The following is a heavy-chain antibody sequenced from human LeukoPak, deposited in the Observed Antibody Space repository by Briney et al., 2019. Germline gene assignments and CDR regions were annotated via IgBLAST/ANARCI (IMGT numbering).Heavy chain of an antibody. J-gene: IGHJ5*02. V-gene: IGHV3-23*01. Sequence: TGGSLRPSCAASGFTFSNFAMMWVRQAPGTGLQWVSTITGYGATFYADSVRGRFTIFRDTSMNTLFLQMNSLGAEDTAVYYCAKGAAAGKVDWFDPWGQGTLVTVSS. CDR2: ITGYGAT. CDR1: GFTFSNFA. CDR3: AKGAAAGKVDWFDP. D-gene: IGHD6-13*01.